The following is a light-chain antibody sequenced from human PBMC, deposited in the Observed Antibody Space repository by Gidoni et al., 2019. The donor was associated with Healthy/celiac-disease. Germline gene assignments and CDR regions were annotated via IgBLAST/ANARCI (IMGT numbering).Light chain of an antibody. J-gene: IGKJ4*01. Sequence: EIVLTHSPATLSLSPGERATLSCRASQSVSSYLAWYQQKPGQAPRLLIYDASNRATGIPARFSGSGSGKDFTLTISSLETEDFAVYYCQQRSNWPRTFGGGTKVEIK. CDR3: QQRSNWPRT. CDR2: DAS. V-gene: IGKV3-11*01. CDR1: QSVSSY.